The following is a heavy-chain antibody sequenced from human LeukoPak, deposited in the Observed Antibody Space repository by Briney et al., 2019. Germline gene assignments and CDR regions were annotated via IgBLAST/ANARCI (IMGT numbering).Heavy chain of an antibody. Sequence: SETLSLTCAVYGGSFSGYYWSWIRQPPGKGLEWIGRIYSSGTTNYNPSLRSRVTISVDTSKNQFSLKLSSVTAADTAVYYCAKDLSDPVMVIESWGQGTLVTVSS. CDR1: GGSFSGYY. CDR3: AKDLSDPVMVIES. D-gene: IGHD5-18*01. CDR2: IYSSGTT. J-gene: IGHJ4*02. V-gene: IGHV4-59*10.